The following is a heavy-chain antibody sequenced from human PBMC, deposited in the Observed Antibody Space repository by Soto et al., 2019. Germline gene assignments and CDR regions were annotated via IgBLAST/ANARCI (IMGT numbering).Heavy chain of an antibody. Sequence: SVKVSCKASGGTFSSYAISWVRQAPGQGLEWMGGIIPIFGTANYAQKFQGRVTITADESTSTAYMELSSLRSEDTAVYYCAKGSSGWYEHWYFDLWGRGTLVTVSS. CDR2: IIPIFGTA. CDR3: AKGSSGWYEHWYFDL. D-gene: IGHD6-19*01. J-gene: IGHJ2*01. CDR1: GGTFSSYA. V-gene: IGHV1-69*13.